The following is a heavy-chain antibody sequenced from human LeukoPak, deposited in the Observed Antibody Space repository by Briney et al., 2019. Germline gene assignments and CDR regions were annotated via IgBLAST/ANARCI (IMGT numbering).Heavy chain of an antibody. CDR3: ARGKYYFDY. CDR2: IKQDGSEK. Sequence: GGSLRLSCAASGFTFTNYWMSWVRQAPGKGLEWVANIKQDGSEKYYVDSVKGRFTISRDNAKNSLYLQMNSLRADDTAVYYCARGKYYFDYWGQGTLVTVSS. J-gene: IGHJ4*02. CDR1: GFTFTNYW. D-gene: IGHD3-10*01. V-gene: IGHV3-7*03.